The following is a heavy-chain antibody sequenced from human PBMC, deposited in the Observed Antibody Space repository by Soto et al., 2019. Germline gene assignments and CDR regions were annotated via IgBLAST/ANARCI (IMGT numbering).Heavy chain of an antibody. CDR3: ARDLPPETYYYDSSGYFPFGY. V-gene: IGHV4-30-4*01. Sequence: SETLSLTCTVSGGSISSGDYYWSWIRQPPGKGLEWIGYIYYSGSTYYNPSLKSRVTISVDTSKNQFSLKLSSVTAADTAVYYCARDLPPETYYYDSSGYFPFGYWGQGTLVNVSS. CDR2: IYYSGST. J-gene: IGHJ4*02. D-gene: IGHD3-22*01. CDR1: GGSISSGDYY.